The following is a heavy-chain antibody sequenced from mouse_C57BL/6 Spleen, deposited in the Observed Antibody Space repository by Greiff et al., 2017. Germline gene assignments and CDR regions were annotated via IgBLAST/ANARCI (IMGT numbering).Heavy chain of an antibody. Sequence: EVQLQESGGDLVKPGGSLKLSCAASGFTFSSYGMSWVRQTPDKRLEWVATISSGGSYTYYPDSVKGRFTISRDNAKNTLYLQMSSLKSEDTAMYYCVCDGDWYFDVWGTGTTVTVSS. CDR3: VCDGDWYFDV. J-gene: IGHJ1*03. CDR2: ISSGGSYT. CDR1: GFTFSSYG. V-gene: IGHV5-6*01.